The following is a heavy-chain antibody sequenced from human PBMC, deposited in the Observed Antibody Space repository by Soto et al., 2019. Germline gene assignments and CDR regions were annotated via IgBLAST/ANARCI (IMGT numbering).Heavy chain of an antibody. CDR1: AFTFSTYN. CDR3: TTDFWSAYSESLDV. J-gene: IGHJ6*03. V-gene: IGHV3-48*01. Sequence: EVQLVESGGGLVQPGGSLRLSCAASAFTFSTYNMNWVRQSPGKGLEWVSYISSTSSLKLYADSVNGRFTISRENAKNSLYLQMNNLAAGDTAVYYCTTDFWSAYSESLDVWGKGTTVTVS. D-gene: IGHD3-3*01. CDR2: ISSTSSLK.